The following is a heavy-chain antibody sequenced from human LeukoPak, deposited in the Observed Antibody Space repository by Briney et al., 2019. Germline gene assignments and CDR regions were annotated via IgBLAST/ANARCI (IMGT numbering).Heavy chain of an antibody. CDR3: AKSLSSRGVIIPKTSRYFDY. J-gene: IGHJ4*02. D-gene: IGHD3-10*01. CDR1: GFTFSSYA. V-gene: IGHV3-30*02. CDR2: IWSDGSNR. Sequence: GGSLRLSCAASGFTFSSYAMSWVRQAPGKGLEWVAFIWSDGSNRYYADSVKGRFTISRDNSKNTLYLQMNSLRAEDTAVYYCAKSLSSRGVIIPKTSRYFDYWGQGTLVTVSS.